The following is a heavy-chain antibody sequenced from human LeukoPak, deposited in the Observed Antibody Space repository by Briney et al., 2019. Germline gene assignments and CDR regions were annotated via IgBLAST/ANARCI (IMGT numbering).Heavy chain of an antibody. J-gene: IGHJ4*02. CDR3: ASHCSSTGCYNY. Sequence: GRSLRLSCAASGFTFSSYGMHWVRQAPGKGLEWVAVIWYDGSNKYYADSVKGRFTISRDNSKNTLYLQMNSLRAEDTAVYYCASHCSSTGCYNYWGQGTLVTVSS. CDR2: IWYDGSNK. D-gene: IGHD2-2*02. V-gene: IGHV3-33*01. CDR1: GFTFSSYG.